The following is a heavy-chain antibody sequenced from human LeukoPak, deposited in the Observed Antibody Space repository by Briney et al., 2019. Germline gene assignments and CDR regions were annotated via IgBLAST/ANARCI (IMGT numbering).Heavy chain of an antibody. Sequence: GGSLRLSCAASGFIFSSYAMHWVRQAPGKGLEWVAAISYDGSNKYYADSVTGRFTISRANSKNTLYLQMNSLTTEDTAVYYCAGGERELLNFDYWGQGTLVTVSS. CDR3: AGGERELLNFDY. J-gene: IGHJ4*02. V-gene: IGHV3-30*04. D-gene: IGHD1-26*01. CDR2: ISYDGSNK. CDR1: GFIFSSYA.